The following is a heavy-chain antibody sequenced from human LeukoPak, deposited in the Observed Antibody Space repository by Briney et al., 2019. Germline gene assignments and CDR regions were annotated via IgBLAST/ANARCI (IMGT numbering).Heavy chain of an antibody. J-gene: IGHJ3*02. Sequence: ASVKVSCKASGYTFTSYGISWLRQAPGQGLEWMGWISAYNGNTNYAQKLQGRVTMTTDTSTSTAYMELRSLRSDDTAVYYCARDPPRGVALGVFDIWGQGTMVTVSS. D-gene: IGHD2-8*01. CDR3: ARDPPRGVALGVFDI. V-gene: IGHV1-18*01. CDR1: GYTFTSYG. CDR2: ISAYNGNT.